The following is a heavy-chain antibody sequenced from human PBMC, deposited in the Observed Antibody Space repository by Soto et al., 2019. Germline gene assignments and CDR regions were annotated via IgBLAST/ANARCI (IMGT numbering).Heavy chain of an antibody. V-gene: IGHV4-4*02. CDR1: RGAIRSLNG. CDR3: ARDLSY. Sequence: KPSESMSLTCTVSRGAIRSLNGWRWVRRTQGKGLICTGETYQTENTNYNPPLRSRATISVAMSKRQFSLNVSSIPAADTAIYYCARDLSYRGQGTLVTVSS. CDR2: TYQTENT. J-gene: IGHJ4*01.